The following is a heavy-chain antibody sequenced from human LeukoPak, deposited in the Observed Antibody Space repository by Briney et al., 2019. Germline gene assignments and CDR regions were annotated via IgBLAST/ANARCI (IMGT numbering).Heavy chain of an antibody. V-gene: IGHV1-24*01. CDR2: FDPEDGET. J-gene: IGHJ4*02. CDR1: GYTHTELS. Sequence: ASVKVSCKVSGYTHTELSMHWVRQAPGKGLEWMGGFDPEDGETIYAQKFQGRVTMTEDTSTDTAYMELSSLRSEDTAVYYCATDLRRFPYYFDYWGQGTLVTVSS. CDR3: ATDLRRFPYYFDY. D-gene: IGHD3-3*01.